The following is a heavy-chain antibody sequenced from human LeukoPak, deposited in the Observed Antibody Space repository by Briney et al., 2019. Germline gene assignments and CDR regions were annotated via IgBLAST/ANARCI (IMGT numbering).Heavy chain of an antibody. V-gene: IGHV3-33*07. CDR2: IYYDGSNQ. Sequence: GGSLRLSCAASGFTFSSYGMYWVRQAAGKGLEWVAVIYYDGSNQYYADSVKGRFTISRDNFKNMVYLQMNSLRAEDTAVYYCVREGFDGPFDNWGQGTLVTVSS. CDR3: VREGFDGPFDN. J-gene: IGHJ4*02. CDR1: GFTFSSYG.